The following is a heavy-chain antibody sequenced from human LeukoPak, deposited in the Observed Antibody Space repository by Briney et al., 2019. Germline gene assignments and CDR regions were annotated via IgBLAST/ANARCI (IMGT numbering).Heavy chain of an antibody. CDR2: ISYSGST. CDR1: GGSIHSYY. V-gene: IGHV4-59*13. CDR3: ARGRNDFDY. Sequence: PSESLSLTCTVSGGSIHSYYWSWVRQPPGQGLEWIGYISYSGSTYYNPSLKSRVTISLGTSKNQFSLRLTSVTAADTAMYYCARGRNDFDYWGQGTLVNVSS. J-gene: IGHJ4*02. D-gene: IGHD1-1*01.